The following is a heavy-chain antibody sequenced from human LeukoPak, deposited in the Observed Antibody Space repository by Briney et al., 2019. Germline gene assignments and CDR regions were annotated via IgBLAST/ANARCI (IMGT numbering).Heavy chain of an antibody. J-gene: IGHJ4*02. CDR1: GGSFSGYY. V-gene: IGHV4-34*01. CDR2: INHSGST. CDR3: ARGDCSGGSCYILEGYFDY. Sequence: PSETLSLTCAVYGGSFSGYYWSWIRQPPGKGLKWIGEINHSGSTNYNPSLKSRVTISVDTSENQFSLKLSSVTAADTAVYYCARGDCSGGSCYILEGYFDYWGQGTLVTVSS. D-gene: IGHD2-15*01.